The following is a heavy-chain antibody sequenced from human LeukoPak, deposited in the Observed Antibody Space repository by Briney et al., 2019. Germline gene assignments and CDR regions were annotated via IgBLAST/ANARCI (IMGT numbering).Heavy chain of an antibody. CDR3: AASWYAVGYFDY. CDR1: GYTFTSYG. CDR2: ISAYNGNT. D-gene: IGHD6-13*01. Sequence: ASVKVSCKASGYTFTSYGISWVRQAPGQGLEWMGWISAYNGNTNYAQKLQGRVTMTTDTSTSTAYMELRSLRSDGTAVYYCAASWYAVGYFDYWGQGTLVTVSS. J-gene: IGHJ4*02. V-gene: IGHV1-18*01.